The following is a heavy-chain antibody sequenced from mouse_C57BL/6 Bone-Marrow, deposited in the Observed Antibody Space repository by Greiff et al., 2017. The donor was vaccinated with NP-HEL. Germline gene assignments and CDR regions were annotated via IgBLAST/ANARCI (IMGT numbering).Heavy chain of an antibody. J-gene: IGHJ4*01. CDR1: GFTFSDAW. CDR2: IRNKANNHAT. D-gene: IGHD1-1*01. Sequence: EVKLVESGGGLVQPGGSMKLSCAASGFTFSDAWMDWVRQSPEKGLEWVAEIRNKANNHATYYAESVKGRFTISRDDSKSSVYLQMNSLRAEDTGIYYCTRLTTVVATDYAMDYWGQGTSVTVSS. V-gene: IGHV6-6*01. CDR3: TRLTTVVATDYAMDY.